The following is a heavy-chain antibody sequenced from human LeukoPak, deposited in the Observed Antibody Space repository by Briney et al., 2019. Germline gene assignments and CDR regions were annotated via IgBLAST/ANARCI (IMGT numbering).Heavy chain of an antibody. V-gene: IGHV1-69*01. CDR1: GGTFSSYA. CDR3: ARVGRSYYDILTGYYKNWFDP. CDR2: IIPIFGTA. D-gene: IGHD3-9*01. Sequence: SVKVSCKASGGTFSSYAISWVRQAPGQGLEWMGGIIPIFGTANYAQKFQGRVTITADESTSTAHMELSSLRSEDTAVYYCARVGRSYYDILTGYYKNWFDPWGQGTLVTVSS. J-gene: IGHJ5*02.